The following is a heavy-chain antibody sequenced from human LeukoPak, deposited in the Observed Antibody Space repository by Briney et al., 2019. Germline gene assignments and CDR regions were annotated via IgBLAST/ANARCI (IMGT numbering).Heavy chain of an antibody. CDR3: AREGYYGSGRHSFFDY. CDR2: IYHSGST. V-gene: IGHV4-30-2*01. J-gene: IGHJ4*02. D-gene: IGHD3-10*01. Sequence: PSETPSLTCAVSGGSISSGGYSWSWIRQPPGKGLEWIGYIYHSGSTYYNPSLKSRVTISVDRSKNQFSLKLSSVTAADTAVYYCAREGYYGSGRHSFFDYWGQGTLVTVSS. CDR1: GGSISSGGYS.